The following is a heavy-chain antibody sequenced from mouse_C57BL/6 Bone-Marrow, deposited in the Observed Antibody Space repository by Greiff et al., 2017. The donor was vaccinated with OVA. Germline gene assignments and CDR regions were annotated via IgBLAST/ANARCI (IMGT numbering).Heavy chain of an antibody. CDR1: GYTFTSYW. CDR2: IDPSDSYT. CDR3: AREGIIYYYGGSYFDY. J-gene: IGHJ2*01. D-gene: IGHD1-1*01. Sequence: QVQLQQPGAELVMPGASVKLSCKASGYTFTSYWMHWVKQRPGQGLEWIGEIDPSDSYTNYNQKFKGKSTLTVDKSSSTAYLQLSILTSEDSAVYYCAREGIIYYYGGSYFDYWGQGTTLTVSS. V-gene: IGHV1-69*01.